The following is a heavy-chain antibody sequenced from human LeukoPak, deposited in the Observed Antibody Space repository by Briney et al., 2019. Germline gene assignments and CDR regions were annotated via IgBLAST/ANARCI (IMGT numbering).Heavy chain of an antibody. CDR1: GYSISSGYY. D-gene: IGHD3-22*01. CDR2: IYHSGST. Sequence: SETLSLTCAVSGYSISSGYYWGWIRQPPGKGLEWIGSIYHSGSTYYNPSLKSRVTISVDTSKNQFSLKLSSVTAADTAVYYCARGRYYYDSSGSIGAFDIWGQGTMVTVSS. CDR3: ARGRYYYDSSGSIGAFDI. J-gene: IGHJ3*02. V-gene: IGHV4-38-2*01.